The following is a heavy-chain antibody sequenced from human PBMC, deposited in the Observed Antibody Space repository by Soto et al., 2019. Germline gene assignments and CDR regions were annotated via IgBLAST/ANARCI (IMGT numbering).Heavy chain of an antibody. CDR2: IYYSGST. J-gene: IGHJ4*02. V-gene: IGHV4-59*01. CDR1: GGSISSYY. Sequence: SETLSLTCTVSGGSISSYYWSWIRQPPGKGLEWIGYIYYSGSTNYNPSLKSRVTISVDTSKNQFSLKLSSVTAADTAVYYCARVRSTVAGPGHFDYWGQGTLVTVSS. D-gene: IGHD6-19*01. CDR3: ARVRSTVAGPGHFDY.